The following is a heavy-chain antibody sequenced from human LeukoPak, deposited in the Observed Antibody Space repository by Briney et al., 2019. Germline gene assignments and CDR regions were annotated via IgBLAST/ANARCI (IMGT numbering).Heavy chain of an antibody. CDR2: ISGSGSST. V-gene: IGHV3-23*01. D-gene: IGHD3-3*01. J-gene: IGHJ6*03. CDR3: ARAWSGYSNYYYYYYMDV. Sequence: GGSLRLSCAASGFTFSSYDRSWVPQAPGKGLEWVSAISGSGSSTYYADSVKGRFTISRDNSKNTLYLQMNSLRAEDTAVYYCARAWSGYSNYYYYYYMDVWGKGTTVTVSS. CDR1: GFTFSSYD.